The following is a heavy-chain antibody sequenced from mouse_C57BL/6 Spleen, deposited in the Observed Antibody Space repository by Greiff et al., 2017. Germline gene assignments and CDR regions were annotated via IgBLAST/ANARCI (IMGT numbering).Heavy chain of an antibody. Sequence: EVKLMESGGGLVQPGGSMKLSCVASGFTFSNYWMNWVRQSPEKGLEWVAQIRLKSDNYATPYAESVKGRFTISRDDSKSSVYLQMNNLRAEDTGIYYCTGQGFAYWGQGTLVTVSA. CDR3: TGQGFAY. CDR1: GFTFSNYW. CDR2: IRLKSDNYAT. V-gene: IGHV6-3*01. J-gene: IGHJ3*01.